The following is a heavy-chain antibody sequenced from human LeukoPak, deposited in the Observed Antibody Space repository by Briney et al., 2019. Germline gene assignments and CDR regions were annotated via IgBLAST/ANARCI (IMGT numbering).Heavy chain of an antibody. Sequence: PSETLSLTCTVSGGSISSSSYYWSWIRQPPGKGLEWIGSIYYSGSTYYNPSLKSRVAISVDTSKNQFSLKLSSVTAADTAVYYCARGKYDFWSGSSRDRINWFDPWGQGTLVTVSS. V-gene: IGHV4-39*07. CDR3: ARGKYDFWSGSSRDRINWFDP. D-gene: IGHD3-3*01. CDR2: IYYSGST. J-gene: IGHJ5*02. CDR1: GGSISSSSYY.